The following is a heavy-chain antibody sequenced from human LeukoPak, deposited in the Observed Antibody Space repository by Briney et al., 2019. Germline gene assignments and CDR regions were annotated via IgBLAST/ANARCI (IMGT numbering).Heavy chain of an antibody. J-gene: IGHJ4*02. CDR2: INHSGST. Sequence: PSETLSLTCAVYGGSFSGYYWSGIRQPPGKGLEWIGEINHSGSTNYNPSLKSRVTISVDTSKNQFSLKLSSVTAADTAVYYCARGRTFDYWGQGTLVTVSS. CDR3: ARGRTFDY. CDR1: GGSFSGYY. V-gene: IGHV4-34*01.